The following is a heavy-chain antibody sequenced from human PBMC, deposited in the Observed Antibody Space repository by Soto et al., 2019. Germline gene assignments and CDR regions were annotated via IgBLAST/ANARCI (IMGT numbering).Heavy chain of an antibody. CDR3: ARDWTTSSTRRFDY. D-gene: IGHD4-17*01. CDR2: ISGADGNT. Sequence: QVQLVQSGAEVKKPGASVKVSCKASGYIFTNYAIHWVRQAPGQRLEWMGWISGADGNTRYSPKFQGRLTISTDTSASTAYMELSSLRSEDTAVFYCARDWTTSSTRRFDYWGQGTLVTVSS. V-gene: IGHV1-3*01. CDR1: GYIFTNYA. J-gene: IGHJ4*02.